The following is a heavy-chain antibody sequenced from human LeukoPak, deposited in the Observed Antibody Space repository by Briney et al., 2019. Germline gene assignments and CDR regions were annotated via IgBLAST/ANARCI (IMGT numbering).Heavy chain of an antibody. CDR1: GYTFTGYY. Sequence: ASVKVSCKASGYTFTGYYMHWVRQAPGQGLEWMGWINPNSGGTNCAQKFQGRVTMTRDTSISTAYMELSRLRSDDTAVYYCARDPSYYDPGSFDYWGQGTLVTVSS. V-gene: IGHV1-2*02. CDR2: INPNSGGT. J-gene: IGHJ4*02. D-gene: IGHD3-22*01. CDR3: ARDPSYYDPGSFDY.